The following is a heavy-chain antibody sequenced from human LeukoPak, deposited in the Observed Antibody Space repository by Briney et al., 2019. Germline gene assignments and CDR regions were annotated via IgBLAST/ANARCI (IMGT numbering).Heavy chain of an antibody. J-gene: IGHJ6*03. Sequence: ASVKVSCKASGYTFTGYYMHWVRQAPGQGLEWMGWINPNSGGTNYAQKFQGRVTMTRDTSISTAYMELSRLRSDDTAVYYCARGWAIAAAGTISPYYYYYYMDVWGKGTTVTVSS. V-gene: IGHV1-2*02. D-gene: IGHD6-13*01. CDR1: GYTFTGYY. CDR3: ARGWAIAAAGTISPYYYYYYMDV. CDR2: INPNSGGT.